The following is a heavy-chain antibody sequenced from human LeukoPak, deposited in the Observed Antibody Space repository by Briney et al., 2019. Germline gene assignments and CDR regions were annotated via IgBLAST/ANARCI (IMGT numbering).Heavy chain of an antibody. CDR2: VNSNNGDT. CDR1: GFTFTGYY. J-gene: IGHJ4*02. D-gene: IGHD3-10*01. V-gene: IGHV1-2*02. CDR3: ARGHSGSANYFYDS. Sequence: ASVKVSCKASGFTFTGYYMHWVRQAPGQGLEWLGWVNSNNGDTNYAPKFQGRVTMTRDTSISTAYMELSRLTSDDTALYYCARGHSGSANYFYDSWGQGTLVTVSS.